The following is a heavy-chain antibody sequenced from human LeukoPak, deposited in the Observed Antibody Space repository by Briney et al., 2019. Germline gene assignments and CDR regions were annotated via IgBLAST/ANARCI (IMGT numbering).Heavy chain of an antibody. Sequence: SETLSLTCAVSGGSISSSNWWSWVRPPPGKGLEWIGEIYHSGSTNYNPSLKSRVTISVDKSKNQFSLKLSSVTAADTAVYYCAREASKWELREVFDYWGQGTLVTVSS. J-gene: IGHJ4*02. CDR2: IYHSGST. D-gene: IGHD1-26*01. CDR1: GGSISSSNW. V-gene: IGHV4-4*02. CDR3: AREASKWELREVFDY.